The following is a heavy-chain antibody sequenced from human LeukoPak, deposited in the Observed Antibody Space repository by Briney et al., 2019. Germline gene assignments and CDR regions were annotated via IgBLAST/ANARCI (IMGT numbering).Heavy chain of an antibody. V-gene: IGHV3-30-3*01. D-gene: IGHD3-10*01. CDR3: ARAGYGSGSYRNNYYYYYGMDV. J-gene: IGHJ6*02. CDR1: GFTFSSYA. CDR2: ISYDGSNK. Sequence: GGSLRLSCAASGFTFSSYAMHWVRQAPGKGLEWVAIISYDGSNKYYADSVKGRFTISRDNSKSTLYLQMNSLRAEDTAVYYCARAGYGSGSYRNNYYYYYGMDVWGQGTTVTVSS.